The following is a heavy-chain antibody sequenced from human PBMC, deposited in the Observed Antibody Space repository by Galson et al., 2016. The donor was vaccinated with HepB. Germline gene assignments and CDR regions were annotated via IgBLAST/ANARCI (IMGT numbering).Heavy chain of an antibody. Sequence: SLRLACAASGFTFSTYAMNWVRQAPGKGLEWVSAISGSGGSTYYADSVKGRFTISRDTSKNTLFLQMNSLRAEDTAVYYCAKEPGFSSGWYVYFDYWGQGTLVTVSS. D-gene: IGHD6-19*01. V-gene: IGHV3-23*01. CDR3: AKEPGFSSGWYVYFDY. CDR1: GFTFSTYA. CDR2: ISGSGGST. J-gene: IGHJ4*02.